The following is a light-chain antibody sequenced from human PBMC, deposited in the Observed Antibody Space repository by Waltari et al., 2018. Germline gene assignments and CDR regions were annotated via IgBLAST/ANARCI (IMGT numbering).Light chain of an antibody. Sequence: DIVMTQSPDTLAVSLGERATINCTSSLTLLYSSNRKNYLAWYQQRPGQPPQLLIYWASTRKSGVTDRFTGSGSGTHFNLTISSLQAEDVATYHCQQYYTTPPTFGQGTKLEI. CDR2: WAS. V-gene: IGKV4-1*01. CDR1: LTLLYSSNRKNY. J-gene: IGKJ2*01. CDR3: QQYYTTPPT.